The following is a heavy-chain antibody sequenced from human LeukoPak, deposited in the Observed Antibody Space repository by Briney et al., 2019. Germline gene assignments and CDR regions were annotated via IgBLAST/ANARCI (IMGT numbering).Heavy chain of an antibody. J-gene: IGHJ6*03. CDR3: AREGTTLYYYMDV. CDR1: GFTFSSYS. Sequence: GGSLRLSCAASGFTFSSYSMNWVRQAPGKGLEWVSSNSSSSSYIYYADSVKGRFTISRDNAKNSLYLQMNSLRAEDTAVYYCAREGTTLYYYMDVWGKGTTVTVSS. CDR2: NSSSSSYI. V-gene: IGHV3-21*01. D-gene: IGHD1-7*01.